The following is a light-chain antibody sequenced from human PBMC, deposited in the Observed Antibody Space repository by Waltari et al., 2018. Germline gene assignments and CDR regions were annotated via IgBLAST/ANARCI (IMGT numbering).Light chain of an antibody. V-gene: IGLV3-1*01. CDR1: KLGSKY. CDR2: QDN. CDR3: QAWDSTTAV. Sequence: SFELTQSPSVSVSLGQTATITCAGDKLGSKYVSWYNQKPGQSPVLVIYQDNRRPSWIPGRFSGSNSGSTATLTISGTQAMDEADYYCQAWDSTTAVFGGGTKLTVL. J-gene: IGLJ2*01.